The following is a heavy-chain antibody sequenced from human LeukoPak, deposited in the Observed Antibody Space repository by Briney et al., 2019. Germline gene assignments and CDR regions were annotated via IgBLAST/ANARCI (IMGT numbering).Heavy chain of an antibody. V-gene: IGHV3-23*01. D-gene: IGHD6-13*01. CDR2: ISGSGGST. CDR3: AKDRQGIAAAALFDY. Sequence: GRSLRLSCAASGFTFSSYAMSWVRQAPGKGLEWVSAISGSGGSTYYADSVKGRFTISRDNSKNTLYLQMNSLRAEDTAVYYCAKDRQGIAAAALFDYWGQGTLVTVSS. CDR1: GFTFSSYA. J-gene: IGHJ4*02.